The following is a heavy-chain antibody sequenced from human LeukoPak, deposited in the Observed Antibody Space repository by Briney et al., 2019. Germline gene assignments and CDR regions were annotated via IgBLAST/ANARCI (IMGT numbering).Heavy chain of an antibody. CDR2: ISSSSYI. V-gene: IGHV3-21*01. Sequence: PGGSLRLSCAASGFTFSSYSMNWVRQAPGKGLEWVSSISSSSYIYYADSVKGRFTISRDNAKNSLYLQMNSLRAEDTAVYYCARDYSSSSWSKFDPWGQGTLVTVSS. D-gene: IGHD6-13*01. CDR1: GFTFSSYS. J-gene: IGHJ5*02. CDR3: ARDYSSSSWSKFDP.